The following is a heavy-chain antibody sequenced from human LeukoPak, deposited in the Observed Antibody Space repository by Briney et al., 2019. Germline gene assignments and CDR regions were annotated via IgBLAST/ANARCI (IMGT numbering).Heavy chain of an antibody. J-gene: IGHJ1*01. V-gene: IGHV3-23*01. Sequence: GGSLRLSCAASGFTFSSYAMSWVRQAPGKGPEWVSGTTGSGGSTYYADSVKGRFTISRDNSKNTLYLQMNSLRAEDTAVYYCAKYFASGSYYKLPHWGQGTLVTVSS. D-gene: IGHD3-10*01. CDR1: GFTFSSYA. CDR2: TTGSGGST. CDR3: AKYFASGSYYKLPH.